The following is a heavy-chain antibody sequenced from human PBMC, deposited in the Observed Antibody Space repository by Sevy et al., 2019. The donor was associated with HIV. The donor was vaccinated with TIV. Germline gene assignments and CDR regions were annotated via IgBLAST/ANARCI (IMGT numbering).Heavy chain of an antibody. CDR2: INPNSGGT. D-gene: IGHD2-15*01. CDR3: ARVSPSVVAATPEFDY. J-gene: IGHJ4*02. Sequence: ASVKVSCKASGYTFTGYYMHWVRQAPGQGLEWMGWINPNSGGTNYAQKFQGRVTMTRDTSISTAYMELSRLGSDDTAVYYCARVSPSVVAATPEFDYWGQGTLVTVSS. V-gene: IGHV1-2*02. CDR1: GYTFTGYY.